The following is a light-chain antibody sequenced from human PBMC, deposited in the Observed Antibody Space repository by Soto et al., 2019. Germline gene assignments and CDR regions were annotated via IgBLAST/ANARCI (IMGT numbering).Light chain of an antibody. CDR1: QSVRSN. CDR2: GAS. V-gene: IGKV3-15*01. J-gene: IGKJ5*01. Sequence: EIVMTQSPATLSVSPGERVTLSCRASQSVRSNLAWYQQKPGQSPRLLIYGASTRATGIPARFSGSGSGTEFTLPISSLQSEDYAVYYCQQYNNCPPITFGQGTRLEI. CDR3: QQYNNCPPIT.